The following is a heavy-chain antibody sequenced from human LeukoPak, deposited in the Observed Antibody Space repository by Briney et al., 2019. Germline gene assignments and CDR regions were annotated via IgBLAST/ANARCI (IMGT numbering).Heavy chain of an antibody. J-gene: IGHJ4*02. CDR2: IYSGGTT. CDR3: ARGVAAAGTTLDY. CDR1: GFTVSSSY. V-gene: IGHV3-66*01. D-gene: IGHD6-13*01. Sequence: GGSLRLSCAASGFTVSSSYMTWVRQAPGKGLEWVSVIYSGGTTYYADSVKGRFTISRDNSKDTLYLQMNSLRAEDTAVYYCARGVAAAGTTLDYWGQGTLVTVSS.